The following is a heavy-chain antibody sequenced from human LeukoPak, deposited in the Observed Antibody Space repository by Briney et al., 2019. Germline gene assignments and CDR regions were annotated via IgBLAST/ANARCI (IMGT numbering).Heavy chain of an antibody. V-gene: IGHV5-51*01. D-gene: IGHD6-6*01. J-gene: IGHJ4*02. CDR1: GYTFTSYW. CDR3: ARPYSLSSGPDY. CDR2: IYPGDSDT. Sequence: GASLKISSKGSGYTFTSYWISCVRQMPGTALEWLVIIYPGDSDTSYSPSFQGQVTISADKSISTAYLQWSSLKASDTAMYYCARPYSLSSGPDYWGQGTLVTVSS.